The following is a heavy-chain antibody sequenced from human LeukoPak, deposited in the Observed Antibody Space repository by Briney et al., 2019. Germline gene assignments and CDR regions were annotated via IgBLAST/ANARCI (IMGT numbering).Heavy chain of an antibody. CDR1: GFTFSSYA. CDR2: INGSGGST. V-gene: IGHV3-23*01. CDR3: ARVYYDFWSGYYHYYYYYMDV. D-gene: IGHD3-3*01. J-gene: IGHJ6*03. Sequence: GGSLRLSCAASGFTFSSYAMSWVRQAPGKGLEWVSDINGSGGSTYYADSVKGRFTISRDNAKNTLYLQMNSLRAEDTAVYYCARVYYDFWSGYYHYYYYYMDVWGKGTTVTVSS.